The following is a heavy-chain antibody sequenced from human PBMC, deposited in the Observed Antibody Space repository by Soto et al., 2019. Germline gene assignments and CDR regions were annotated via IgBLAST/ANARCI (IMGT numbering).Heavy chain of an antibody. Sequence: PSETLSLTCAVSGGSISSSNWWSWVRQPPGKGLEWIGEIYHSGSTNYNPSLKSRVTISVDKSKNQFSLKLSSVTAADTAVYYWARDKPHTGWFGNNVDFDYWGQGPLVTVSS. CDR3: ARDKPHTGWFGNNVDFDY. D-gene: IGHD3-10*01. V-gene: IGHV4-4*02. CDR1: GGSISSSNW. CDR2: IYHSGST. J-gene: IGHJ4*02.